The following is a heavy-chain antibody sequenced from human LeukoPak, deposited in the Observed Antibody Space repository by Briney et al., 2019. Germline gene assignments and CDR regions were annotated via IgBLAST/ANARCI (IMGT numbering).Heavy chain of an antibody. CDR3: ARGSSIEAGRWAN. CDR1: GYSISSGYY. Sequence: SETLSLTCTVSGYSISSGYYWGWIRQPPGKGLEWIGYIYYSGSTNYNPSLKSRVSMSVDTSKRQFYLNVYSVTAADTAVYYCARGSSIEAGRWANWGQGTLVTVSS. CDR2: IYYSGST. V-gene: IGHV4-61*01. D-gene: IGHD1-26*01. J-gene: IGHJ4*02.